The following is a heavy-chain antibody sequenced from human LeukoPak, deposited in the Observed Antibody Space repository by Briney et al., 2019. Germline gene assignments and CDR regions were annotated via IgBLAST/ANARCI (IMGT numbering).Heavy chain of an antibody. CDR1: GYTFTSYG. Sequence: GASVKVPCKASGYTFTSYGISWVRQAPGQGLEWMGWISAYNGNTNYAQKLQGRVTMTTDTSTSTAYMELRSPRSDDTAVYYCAREMWSGYSSSWYVVYWGQGTLVTVSS. CDR2: ISAYNGNT. V-gene: IGHV1-18*01. D-gene: IGHD6-13*01. CDR3: AREMWSGYSSSWYVVY. J-gene: IGHJ4*02.